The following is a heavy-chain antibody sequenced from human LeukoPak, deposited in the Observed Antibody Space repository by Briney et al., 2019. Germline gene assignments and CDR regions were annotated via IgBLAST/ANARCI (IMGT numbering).Heavy chain of an antibody. V-gene: IGHV5-51*01. CDR2: IYPGDSDT. CDR3: AIVADCSGGSCYSRSLDY. J-gene: IGHJ4*02. CDR1: GYSFTSYW. Sequence: SGESLKISCKGSGYSFTSYWIGWVRQMPGKGLEWMGIIYPGDSDTRYSPSFQGQVTISADKSISTAYLQWSSLKASDTAMYYCAIVADCSGGSCYSRSLDYWGQGTLVTVSS. D-gene: IGHD2-15*01.